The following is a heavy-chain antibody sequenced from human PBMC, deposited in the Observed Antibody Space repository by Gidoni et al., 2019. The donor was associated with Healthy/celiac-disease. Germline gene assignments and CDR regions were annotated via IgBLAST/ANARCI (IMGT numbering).Heavy chain of an antibody. CDR1: GFTFDDNA. Sequence: EVQPGESGGGGVQPGRSLRLSCAASGFTFDDNAMHCVRQAPGKCLDWVSGISWNSGSIGYADSVKGRFTLSRDNAKNSLYLQMNSLRAEDTALYYCASSGDGMDVWGQGTTVTVSS. J-gene: IGHJ6*02. D-gene: IGHD6-19*01. V-gene: IGHV3-9*01. CDR3: ASSGDGMDV. CDR2: ISWNSGSI.